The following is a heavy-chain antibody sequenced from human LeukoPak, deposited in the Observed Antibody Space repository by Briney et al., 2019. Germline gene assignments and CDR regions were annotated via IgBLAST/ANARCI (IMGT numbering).Heavy chain of an antibody. CDR3: TAEQNY. CDR2: IRANKYGATT. V-gene: IGHV3-49*04. Sequence: GGSLRLSCTGSGFTFGFDAYSVSWVRQAPGKGLEWVGFIRANKYGATTEYAASVKGRFAISRDDSKSIAYLQLNSLKTEDTAMYYCTAEQNYWGQGTLVAVSS. CDR1: GFTFGFDAYS. J-gene: IGHJ4*02.